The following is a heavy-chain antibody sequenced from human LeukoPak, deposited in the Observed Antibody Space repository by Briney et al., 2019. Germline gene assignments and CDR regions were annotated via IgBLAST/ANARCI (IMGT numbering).Heavy chain of an antibody. CDR3: ARELNTNYFDY. Sequence: GGSLRLSRAASGFTFSSYWMYWVRQAPGKGLVWVSRINSDGSSTSYADSVKGRFTISRDNAKNTLYLQMNSLRAEDTAVYYCARELNTNYFDYWGQGTLVTVSS. V-gene: IGHV3-74*01. CDR2: INSDGSST. J-gene: IGHJ4*02. CDR1: GFTFSSYW. D-gene: IGHD1-26*01.